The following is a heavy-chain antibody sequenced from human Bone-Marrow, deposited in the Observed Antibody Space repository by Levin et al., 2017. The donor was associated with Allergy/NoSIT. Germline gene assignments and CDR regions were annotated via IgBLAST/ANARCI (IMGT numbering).Heavy chain of an antibody. CDR1: GVSISSARHY. D-gene: IGHD2-15*01. CDR3: ATDTVWVVASH. Sequence: KASETLSLTCSVSGVSISSARHYLYWIRQPAGKGLEWIGRAYTTGTPGTANYNPSLRSRVTISVDRSKYQFSLRMTSVTAADTAVYYCATDTVWVVASHWGQGTLVTVSS. V-gene: IGHV4-61*02. J-gene: IGHJ4*02. CDR2: AYTTGTPGTA.